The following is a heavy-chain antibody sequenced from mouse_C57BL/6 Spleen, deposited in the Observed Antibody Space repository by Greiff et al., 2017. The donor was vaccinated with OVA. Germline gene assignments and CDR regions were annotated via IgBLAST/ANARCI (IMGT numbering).Heavy chain of an antibody. CDR2: IDPSDSET. D-gene: IGHD1-1*01. Sequence: QVQLQQPGAELVRPGSSVKLSCKASGYTFTSYWMHWVKQRPIQGLEWIGNIDPSDSETHYNQKFKDKATLTVDKSSSTAYMQLSSLTSEDSAVYYCARPYGRLLYFDYWGQGTTLTVSS. CDR1: GYTFTSYW. V-gene: IGHV1-52*01. CDR3: ARPYGRLLYFDY. J-gene: IGHJ2*01.